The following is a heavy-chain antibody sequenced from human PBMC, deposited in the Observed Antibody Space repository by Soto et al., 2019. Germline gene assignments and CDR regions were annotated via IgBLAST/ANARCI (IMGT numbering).Heavy chain of an antibody. V-gene: IGHV3-30*03. Sequence: QVQLVESGGGVVQPGRSLRLSCAASGFTFSSYGMHWVRQAPGKGLEWVAVISYDGSNKYYADSVKGRFTISRDNSKNTLYLQMNSLRADNTAVYYCARDSTIFGVGGHAFDICGQGTMVTVSS. CDR2: ISYDGSNK. J-gene: IGHJ3*02. CDR1: GFTFSSYG. CDR3: ARDSTIFGVGGHAFDI. D-gene: IGHD3-3*01.